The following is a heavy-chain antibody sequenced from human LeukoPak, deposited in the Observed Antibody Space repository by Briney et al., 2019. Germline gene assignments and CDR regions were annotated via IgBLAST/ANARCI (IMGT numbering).Heavy chain of an antibody. CDR1: GFTFSSYS. CDR2: ITYDGSSE. CDR3: AKRGDGGHKSLEY. J-gene: IGHJ4*02. V-gene: IGHV3-30*18. Sequence: PGGSLRLSCAASGFTFSSYSMNWVRQAPGKGLEWVATITYDGSSEYYADSVKDRFTVSRDNSKNTLYLQTSSLKTEDTAVYYCAKRGDGGHKSLEYWGQGTLVIVSS. D-gene: IGHD3-16*01.